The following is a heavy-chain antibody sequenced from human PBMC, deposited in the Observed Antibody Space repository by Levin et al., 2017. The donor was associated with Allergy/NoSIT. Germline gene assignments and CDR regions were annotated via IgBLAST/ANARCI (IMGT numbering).Heavy chain of an antibody. V-gene: IGHV3-23*01. Sequence: GESLKISCAASGFTFSSYGMSWVRQAPGKGLEWVSAISGSVNSTYYADSVKGRFTISRDTSKNTLYLQMNSLRAEDTALYYWAKFRAGLFQHWGQGTLVTVSS. CDR1: GFTFSSYG. CDR2: ISGSVNST. D-gene: IGHD3-10*01. CDR3: AKFRAGLFQH. J-gene: IGHJ1*01.